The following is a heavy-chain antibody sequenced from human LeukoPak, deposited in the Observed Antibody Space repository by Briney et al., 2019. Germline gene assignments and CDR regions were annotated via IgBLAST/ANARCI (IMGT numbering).Heavy chain of an antibody. CDR3: AKDIGIVSQLLFWVYYGMDV. CDR1: GFTFSSYG. J-gene: IGHJ6*02. Sequence: GGSLRLSCAASGFTFSSYGMHWVRQAPGKGLEWVAVISYDGSNKYYADSVKGRFTISRDNSKNTLYLQMNSLRAEDTAVYYCAKDIGIVSQLLFWVYYGMDVWGQGTTATVSS. V-gene: IGHV3-30*18. CDR2: ISYDGSNK. D-gene: IGHD2-2*01.